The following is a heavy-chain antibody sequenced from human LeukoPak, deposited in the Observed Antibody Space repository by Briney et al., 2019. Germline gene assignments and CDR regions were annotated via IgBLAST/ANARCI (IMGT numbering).Heavy chain of an antibody. CDR2: ISSSSSYI. D-gene: IGHD5-18*01. V-gene: IGHV3-21*01. Sequence: GGSLRLSCAASGFTFSSYSMNWVRQAPGKGLEWVSSISSSSSYIYYADSVKGRFTISRDNAKNSLYLQMNSLRAEDTAVYYCARPLQLWLQDYYGMGVWGQGTTVTVSS. J-gene: IGHJ6*02. CDR1: GFTFSSYS. CDR3: ARPLQLWLQDYYGMGV.